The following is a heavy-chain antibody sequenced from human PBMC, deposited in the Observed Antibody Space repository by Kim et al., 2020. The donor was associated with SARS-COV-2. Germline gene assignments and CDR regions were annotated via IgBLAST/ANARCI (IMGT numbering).Heavy chain of an antibody. CDR3: AKRGLDAFDY. CDR2: LVSDGDVE. D-gene: IGHD1-1*01. Sequence: GGSLRLSCATSGFSFNTYGMYWARQAPGKGLEWVALLVSDGDVEVYADSVKGRFTISRDTFKNTVYLHMNTLRTEDSAIYYCAKRGLDAFDYWGQGTLVTVSS. V-gene: IGHV3-30*02. CDR1: GFSFNTYG. J-gene: IGHJ4*02.